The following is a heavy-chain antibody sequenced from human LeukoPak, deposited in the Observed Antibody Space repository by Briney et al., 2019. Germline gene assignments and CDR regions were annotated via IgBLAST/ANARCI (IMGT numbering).Heavy chain of an antibody. J-gene: IGHJ5*02. V-gene: IGHV4-31*03. CDR3: ARGVLHWFDP. CDR2: IYYSGST. CDR1: GGSISSGGYD. Sequence: SETLSLTCTASGGSISSGGYDWSWIRQHPGKGLEWIGYIYYSGSTYYNPSLKSRVTISVDTSKNQFSLKLSSVTAADTAVYYCARGVLHWFDPWGQGTLVTVSS.